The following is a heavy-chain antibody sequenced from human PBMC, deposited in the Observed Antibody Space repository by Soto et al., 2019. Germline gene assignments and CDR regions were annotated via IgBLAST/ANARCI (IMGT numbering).Heavy chain of an antibody. J-gene: IGHJ3*02. D-gene: IGHD4-17*01. CDR1: GDSMSRGDYY. CDR3: ARDPLYDYGDLSHVFDM. CDR2: IYHTGGT. Sequence: QVQLQESGPGLVKPSQTLSLSCTVSGDSMSRGDYYWSWIRQPPGKGLEWIGFIYHTGGTYYSPSLKGRVDISVDTSKNQFSLKLSSVTAADTAVYYCARDPLYDYGDLSHVFDMWGQGTMVTVSS. V-gene: IGHV4-30-4*01.